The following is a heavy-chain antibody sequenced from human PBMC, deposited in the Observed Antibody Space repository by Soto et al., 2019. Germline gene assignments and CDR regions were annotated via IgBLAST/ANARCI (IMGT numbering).Heavy chain of an antibody. Sequence: PGGSVKLSCAASGGTFSIYAMSWFRQAPGKGLEWVSVIGKGGATYYADSVKGRFTISRDNPRNTLYLQMNSLRAEDTAIYYCAKDPSPQYCSGGDCYFFWGRGTLVTVSS. J-gene: IGHJ4*02. CDR2: IGKGGAT. CDR1: GGTFSIYA. CDR3: AKDPSPQYCSGGDCYFF. V-gene: IGHV3-23*01. D-gene: IGHD2-15*01.